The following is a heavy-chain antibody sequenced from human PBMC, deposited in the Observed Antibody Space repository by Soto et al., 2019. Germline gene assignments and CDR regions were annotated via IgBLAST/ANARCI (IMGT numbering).Heavy chain of an antibody. Sequence: GGSLRLSCAASGFTFSSYAMSWVRQAPGKGLEWVSAISGSGGSTYYADSVKGRFTISRDNSKNTLYLQMNSLRAEDTAVYYCAKHYVAGGWDYIWGSYRPGRDYYFDYWGQGTLVTVSS. D-gene: IGHD3-16*02. CDR1: GFTFSSYA. V-gene: IGHV3-23*01. CDR3: AKHYVAGGWDYIWGSYRPGRDYYFDY. J-gene: IGHJ4*02. CDR2: ISGSGGST.